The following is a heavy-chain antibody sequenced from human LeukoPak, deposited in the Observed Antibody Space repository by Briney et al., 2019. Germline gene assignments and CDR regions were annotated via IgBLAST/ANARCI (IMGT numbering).Heavy chain of an antibody. CDR1: GFTFSSYS. Sequence: GGSLRLSCAASGFTFSSYSMNWVRQAPGKGLEWVSSISSSSSYIYYADSVKGRFTISRDNAKNSQYLQMNSLRAEDTAVYYCARDRFGELFRWGQGTLVTVSS. CDR3: ARDRFGELFR. D-gene: IGHD3-10*01. CDR2: ISSSSSYI. J-gene: IGHJ4*02. V-gene: IGHV3-21*01.